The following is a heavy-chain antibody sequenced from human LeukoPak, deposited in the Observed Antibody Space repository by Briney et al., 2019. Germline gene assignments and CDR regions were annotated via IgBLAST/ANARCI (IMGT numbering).Heavy chain of an antibody. J-gene: IGHJ4*02. CDR1: GFTFSSYA. CDR3: AHGLVIPNY. CDR2: ITDSGGST. Sequence: PGGSQRLSCAASGFTFSSYAMNWVRQAPGKGLEWVSSITDSGGSTYYADSVKGRFTISRDNSKYTLYLQMNSLRADDTAVYYCAHGLVIPNYWGQGTLVTASS. V-gene: IGHV3-23*01. D-gene: IGHD3/OR15-3a*01.